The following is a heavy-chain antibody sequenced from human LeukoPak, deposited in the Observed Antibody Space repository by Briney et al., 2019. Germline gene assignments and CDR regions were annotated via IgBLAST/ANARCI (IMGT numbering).Heavy chain of an antibody. CDR2: IYYSGNT. Sequence: SETLSLTCTVSGGSISGYYWNWIRQPPGKGLEWIGYIYYSGNTNYNPSLKSRVTISLDTSKNQFSLKLSSVTAADTAVYYCVRSDDFWSGYYGYWGQGTLVTVSS. CDR1: GGSISGYY. V-gene: IGHV4-59*01. D-gene: IGHD3-3*01. J-gene: IGHJ4*02. CDR3: VRSDDFWSGYYGY.